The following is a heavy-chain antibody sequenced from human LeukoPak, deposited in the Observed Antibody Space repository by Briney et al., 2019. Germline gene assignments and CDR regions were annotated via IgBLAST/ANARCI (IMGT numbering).Heavy chain of an antibody. D-gene: IGHD3-9*01. V-gene: IGHV1-46*01. CDR2: INPSGGST. Sequence: ASVKVSCKASGYTFTSYYMHWVRQAPGQGLEWMGIINPSGGSTSYAQKFQGRVTMTRDTSTSTVYMELSSRRSEDTAVYYCARVGLLYLYYFTLGGQGTLAPV. CDR1: GYTFTSYY. CDR3: ARVGLLYLYYFTL. J-gene: IGHJ4*02.